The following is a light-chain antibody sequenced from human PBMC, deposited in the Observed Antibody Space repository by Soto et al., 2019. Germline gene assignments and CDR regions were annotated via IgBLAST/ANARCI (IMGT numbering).Light chain of an antibody. CDR1: SSDVGAYNY. V-gene: IGLV2-14*01. J-gene: IGLJ1*01. CDR2: EVS. CDR3: SSYTSSSTPCV. Sequence: QSVLTQPASVSGSPGQSITISCTGTSSDVGAYNYVSWYQQHPGKAPKLMIYEVSNRPSGVSNRFSGSKSGNTASLTISGLQAEDEADYYCSSYTSSSTPCVFGTGTK.